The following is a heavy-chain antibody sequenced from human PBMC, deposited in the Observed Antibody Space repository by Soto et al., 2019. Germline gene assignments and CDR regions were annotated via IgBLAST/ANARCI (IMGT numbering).Heavy chain of an antibody. CDR3: ARGSGGYYNNLDY. Sequence: ASVKVSCKASGYTFTSYAMHWVRQAPGQRLEWMGWINAGNGNTKYSQKFQGRVTITRDTSASTAYMELSSLRSEDTAVYYCARGSGGYYNNLDYWGQGTLVTVSS. CDR2: INAGNGNT. V-gene: IGHV1-3*01. J-gene: IGHJ4*02. CDR1: GYTFTSYA. D-gene: IGHD3-10*01.